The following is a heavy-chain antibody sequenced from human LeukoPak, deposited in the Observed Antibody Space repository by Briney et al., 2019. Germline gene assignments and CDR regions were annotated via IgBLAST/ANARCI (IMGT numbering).Heavy chain of an antibody. D-gene: IGHD4-11*01. V-gene: IGHV1-2*02. Sequence: GASVKVSCKASGYTFTGYYMHWVRQAPGQGLEWMGWINPNSGGTNYEQNFQGRVTMTRDTSISTAYMELSRLRSDDTAVYYCARHDYNPNWYFDLWGRGTLVTVSS. J-gene: IGHJ2*01. CDR1: GYTFTGYY. CDR3: ARHDYNPNWYFDL. CDR2: INPNSGGT.